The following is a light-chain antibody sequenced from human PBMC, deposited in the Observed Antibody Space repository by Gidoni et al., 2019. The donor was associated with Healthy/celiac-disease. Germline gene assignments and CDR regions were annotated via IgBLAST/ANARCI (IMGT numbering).Light chain of an antibody. CDR1: QSVSSN. V-gene: IGKV3-15*01. Sequence: EIVMTQSPATLSVSPGERATLSCRASQSVSSNLAWYQQKPGQAPRLLIYVASTRATGIPGRCSGSGSGTEFTLTISSLQSEDFAVYYCQQYNNWPPTFGQGTKLEIK. CDR3: QQYNNWPPT. J-gene: IGKJ2*01. CDR2: VAS.